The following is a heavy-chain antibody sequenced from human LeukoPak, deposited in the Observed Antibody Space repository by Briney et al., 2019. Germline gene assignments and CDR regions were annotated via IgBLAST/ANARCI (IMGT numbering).Heavy chain of an antibody. Sequence: GGSLRLSCAASGSTFSSYWMSWVRQAPGKGLEWVANIKQDGSEKYYVDSVKGRFTISRDNAKNSLYLQMNSLRAEDTAVYYCARENYGSGRSYYYGMDVWGQGTTVTVSS. CDR3: ARENYGSGRSYYYGMDV. CDR1: GSTFSSYW. J-gene: IGHJ6*02. D-gene: IGHD3-10*01. V-gene: IGHV3-7*01. CDR2: IKQDGSEK.